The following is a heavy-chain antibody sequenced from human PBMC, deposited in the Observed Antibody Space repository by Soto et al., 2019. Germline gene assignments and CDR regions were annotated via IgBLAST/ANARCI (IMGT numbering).Heavy chain of an antibody. Sequence: EVQLLESGGGLVQPGGSLRLSCTASGFTFNRHAMTWVRQAPGKGLEWVSGLSDSGGSIYYADSVKGRFTISRDNSMNTLYLQMNTLRAEDTAVYYCAKVSSVGYAGFFVLWGQGTLVTVSS. D-gene: IGHD2-8*01. CDR2: LSDSGGSI. CDR3: AKVSSVGYAGFFVL. J-gene: IGHJ4*02. V-gene: IGHV3-23*01. CDR1: GFTFNRHA.